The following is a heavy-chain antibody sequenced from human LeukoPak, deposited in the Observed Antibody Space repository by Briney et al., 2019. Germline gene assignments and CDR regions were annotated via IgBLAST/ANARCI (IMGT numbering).Heavy chain of an antibody. J-gene: IGHJ4*02. CDR2: ITGSGSNS. V-gene: IGHV3-23*01. D-gene: IGHD2-15*01. CDR1: GFTFSNYA. Sequence: GGSLRLSCAASGFTFSNYAMTWVRQAPGKGLEWVSTITGSGSNSYYAASVTGRFTISRDISKNTLYLQMNSLRAEDTAVYYCAKGGYCSGGSCYPYYFDYWGQGTLVTVSS. CDR3: AKGGYCSGGSCYPYYFDY.